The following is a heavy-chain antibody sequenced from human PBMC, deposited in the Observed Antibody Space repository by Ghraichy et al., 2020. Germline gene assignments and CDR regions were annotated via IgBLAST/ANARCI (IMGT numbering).Heavy chain of an antibody. D-gene: IGHD3-22*01. CDR3: ARGYYDSSGEFDY. J-gene: IGHJ4*02. CDR2: IYYSGST. CDR1: GGSVSSGSYY. V-gene: IGHV4-61*01. Sequence: SETLSLTCTVSGGSVSSGSYYWSWIRQPPGKGLEWIGYIYYSGSTNYNPSLKSRVTISVDTSKNQFSLKLSSVTAADTAVYYCARGYYDSSGEFDYWGQGTLVTVSS.